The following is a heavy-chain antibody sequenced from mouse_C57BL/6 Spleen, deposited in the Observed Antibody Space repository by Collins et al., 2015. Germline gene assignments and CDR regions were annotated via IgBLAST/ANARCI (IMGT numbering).Heavy chain of an antibody. CDR3: ARSGPLRGYFDV. Sequence: QVQLQQPGAELVKPGASVKLSCKASGYTFTSYWMHWVKQRPGQGLEWIGMIHPNSGSTNYNEKFKSKATLTVDKSSSTAYMQLSSLTSEDSAVYYCARSGPLRGYFDVWGTGTTVTVSS. J-gene: IGHJ1*03. D-gene: IGHD1-1*01. CDR1: GYTFTSYW. V-gene: IGHV1-64*01. CDR2: IHPNSGST.